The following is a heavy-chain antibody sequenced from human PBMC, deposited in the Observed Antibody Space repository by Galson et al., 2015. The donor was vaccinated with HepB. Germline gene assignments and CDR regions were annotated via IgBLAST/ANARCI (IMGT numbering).Heavy chain of an antibody. D-gene: IGHD6-19*01. J-gene: IGHJ4*02. CDR1: GFIFSNYG. CDR3: AKDLPMYTSGWVFDD. Sequence: SLRLSCAASGFIFSNYGMHWVRQAPGKGREWVAVILYDGSRKAYADSVKGRFTISRDNSKNTLFLQMNTLRPEDTAVYYCAKDLPMYTSGWVFDDWGQGAPVTVSS. CDR2: ILYDGSRK. V-gene: IGHV3-30*18.